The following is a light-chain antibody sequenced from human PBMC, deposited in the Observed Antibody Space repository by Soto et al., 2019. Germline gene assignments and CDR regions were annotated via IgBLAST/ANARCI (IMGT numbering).Light chain of an antibody. CDR1: QSLTSSY. CDR3: QQYGTSPYS. CDR2: GAS. J-gene: IGKJ2*03. Sequence: EIVLTQSPGTLSFSPGEGATLSCRTSQSLTSSYLAWYQQRPGQAPRLLIYGASTRATGIPDRFSGSGSGTDVTVTISRLEPEDFAVYYCQQYGTSPYSFGQGTKVDIK. V-gene: IGKV3-20*01.